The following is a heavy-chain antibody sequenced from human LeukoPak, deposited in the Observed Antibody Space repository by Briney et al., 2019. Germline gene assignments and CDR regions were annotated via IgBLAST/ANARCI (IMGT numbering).Heavy chain of an antibody. V-gene: IGHV1-18*01. Sequence: ASVKVSCKASGYTFTSYGISWVRRAPGQGLEWMGWISAYNGITNYAQKLQGRVTMTTDTSTSTAYMELRSLRSDDTAVYYCARSSGSYSRCPYWGQGTLVTVSS. J-gene: IGHJ4*02. CDR3: ARSSGSYSRCPY. CDR1: GYTFTSYG. CDR2: ISAYNGIT. D-gene: IGHD1-26*01.